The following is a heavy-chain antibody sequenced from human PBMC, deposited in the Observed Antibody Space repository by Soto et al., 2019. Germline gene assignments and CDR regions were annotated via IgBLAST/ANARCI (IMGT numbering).Heavy chain of an antibody. CDR2: FYPGDSDT. CDR3: ARQGNGAEGFDY. Sequence: GESLKISCKGSGYYFPSYWIGWVRQMPGKGLEWMGIFYPGDSDTRYSPSFQGQVAISADRSISTAYLQWSSLKPSDTAMYYCARQGNGAEGFDYWGQGTLVTVSS. D-gene: IGHD4-17*01. J-gene: IGHJ4*02. V-gene: IGHV5-51*01. CDR1: GYYFPSYW.